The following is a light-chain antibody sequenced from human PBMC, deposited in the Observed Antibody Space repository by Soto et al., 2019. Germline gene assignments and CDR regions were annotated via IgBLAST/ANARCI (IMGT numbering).Light chain of an antibody. CDR2: KAS. Sequence: IQLTQSPSSLSASVGDRVTITCRASQGITYYLAWYQQKPGKAPKLLIYKASTLKSGVPSRFSGSGSGTEFTLTISSLQPDDFATYYCQHYNSYSEAFGQGTKVELK. CDR1: QGITYY. J-gene: IGKJ1*01. CDR3: QHYNSYSEA. V-gene: IGKV1-5*03.